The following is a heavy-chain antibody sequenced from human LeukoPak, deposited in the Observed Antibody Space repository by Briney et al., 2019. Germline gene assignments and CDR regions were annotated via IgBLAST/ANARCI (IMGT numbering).Heavy chain of an antibody. D-gene: IGHD6-13*01. CDR2: IKSKTDGGTT. V-gene: IGHV3-15*01. Sequence: GGSLRLSCAASGFTFSNAWMSWVRQAPGKGLEWVGRIKSKTDGGTTDYAAPVKGRFTISRDDSKNTLYLQMNSLRAEDTAVYYCAKDRGVHSSSWYDRHGAFDIWGQGTMVTVSS. CDR1: GFTFSNAW. J-gene: IGHJ3*02. CDR3: AKDRGVHSSSWYDRHGAFDI.